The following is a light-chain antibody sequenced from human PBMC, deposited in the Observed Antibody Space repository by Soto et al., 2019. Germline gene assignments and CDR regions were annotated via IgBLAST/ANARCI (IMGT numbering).Light chain of an antibody. CDR3: QKRTRWPMT. J-gene: IGKJ5*01. V-gene: IGKV3-11*01. CDR1: QSVSSN. Sequence: EIVRTQPPATLSVSPLERAPLSYRASQSVSSNLAWYQQKPGQAPRILIYDESNRASGIPDRFSGSGSGTDLNLTISRLEPEDFAVYYCQKRTRWPMTFGQGTRLEIK. CDR2: DES.